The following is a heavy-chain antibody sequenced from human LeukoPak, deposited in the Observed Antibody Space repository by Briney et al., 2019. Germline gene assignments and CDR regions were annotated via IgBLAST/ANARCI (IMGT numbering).Heavy chain of an antibody. CDR3: ARGPAYGSGITFY. CDR2: FDPEDGET. CDR1: GFTFSDSG. V-gene: IGHV1-24*01. D-gene: IGHD3-10*01. J-gene: IGHJ4*02. Sequence: GGSLRLSCAASGFTFSDSGMHWVRQAPGKGREWVGGFDPEDGETIYAQKFQGRVTMTEDTSTDTAYMELSSLRSEDTAVYYCARGPAYGSGITFYWGQGTLVTVSS.